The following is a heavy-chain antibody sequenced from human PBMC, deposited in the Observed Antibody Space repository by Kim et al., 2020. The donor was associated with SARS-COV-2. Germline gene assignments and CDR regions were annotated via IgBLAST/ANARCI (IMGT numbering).Heavy chain of an antibody. Sequence: SETLSLTCTVSGDSINTFYWSWIRQPPGKELEWIGYVHYTGGTYYNPSLKSRVTISVDTSRNQFSLKLNSVTAADTAVYYCARDRNYLDYWGQGSLVIVSS. CDR3: ARDRNYLDY. CDR2: VHYTGGT. J-gene: IGHJ4*02. V-gene: IGHV4-59*13. CDR1: GDSINTFY.